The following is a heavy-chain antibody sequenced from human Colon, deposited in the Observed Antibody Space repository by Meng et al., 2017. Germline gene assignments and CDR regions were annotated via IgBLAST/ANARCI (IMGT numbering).Heavy chain of an antibody. CDR2: INPDSGGT. V-gene: IGHV1-2*02. CDR3: ARVSYSGYDPDY. D-gene: IGHD5-12*01. CDR1: GYSFTAYY. Sequence: QVQLVQSGAEVKQPGASVKVSCKASGYSFTAYYIHLVRQAPGQGLEWMGWINPDSGGTKYTQNFQGRVTMTRDTSISTAYMDLSRLRSDDTAIYYCARVSYSGYDPDYWGQGTLVTVPS. J-gene: IGHJ4*02.